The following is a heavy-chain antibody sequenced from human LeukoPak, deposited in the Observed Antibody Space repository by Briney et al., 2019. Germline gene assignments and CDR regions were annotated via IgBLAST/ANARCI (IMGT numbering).Heavy chain of an antibody. CDR1: GFTFTNYA. Sequence: GGSLRLSCAASGFTFTNYAMSWVHQAPGKGLKWVSTIHSSGGRTYFADSVKGRFTISRDNSNNTLYLQMNSLRVEDTAVYYCAKLTGSGFWSGEEAFDIWGQGTMVTVSS. J-gene: IGHJ3*02. CDR2: IHSSGGRT. CDR3: AKLTGSGFWSGEEAFDI. V-gene: IGHV3-23*01. D-gene: IGHD3-3*01.